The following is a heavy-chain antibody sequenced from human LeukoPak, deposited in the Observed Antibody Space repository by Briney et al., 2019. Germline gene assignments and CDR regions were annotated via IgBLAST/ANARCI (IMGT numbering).Heavy chain of an antibody. Sequence: GGSLRLSCAASGFTFDDYAMHWVRQAPGKGLEWVSGISWNSGSIGYADSVKGRFTISRDNAKNSLYLQMNSLRAEDTALYYCAKDMALSDGTRDYYYGMDVWGQGTTVTVSS. CDR2: ISWNSGSI. CDR1: GFTFDDYA. D-gene: IGHD1-1*01. CDR3: AKDMALSDGTRDYYYGMDV. J-gene: IGHJ6*02. V-gene: IGHV3-9*01.